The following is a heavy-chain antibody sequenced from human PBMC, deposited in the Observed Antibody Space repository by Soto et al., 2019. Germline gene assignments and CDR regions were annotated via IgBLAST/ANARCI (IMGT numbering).Heavy chain of an antibody. D-gene: IGHD2-15*01. CDR2: ISYGGSKK. CDR3: ARDPGHIAEVVAAGPMDV. CDR1: GFGFSSYA. Sequence: QVQLVESGGGVVQSGRSLRLSCAASGFGFSSYAMHWVRQAPGRGLDWVAMISYGGSKKYYGDSVKGRFTISRDNSQNTLYLQMNSLRPEDTAVYYCARDPGHIAEVVAAGPMDVWGQGTTVTVSS. J-gene: IGHJ6*02. V-gene: IGHV3-30-3*01.